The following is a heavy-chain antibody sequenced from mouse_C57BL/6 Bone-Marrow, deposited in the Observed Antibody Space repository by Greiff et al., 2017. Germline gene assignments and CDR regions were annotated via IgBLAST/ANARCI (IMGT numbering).Heavy chain of an antibody. V-gene: IGHV1-9*01. CDR1: GYTFTGFW. D-gene: IGHD2-5*01. J-gene: IGHJ3*01. CDR3: ARRAYYSNLCAY. CDR2: ILPGSGST. Sequence: QVQLQQSGAELMKPGASVKLSCKATGYTFTGFWIEWVKQRPGHGLEWIGEILPGSGSTNYNEKFKGKATFTADTSSNTAYMQLSSQTTEDSAIYYCARRAYYSNLCAYWGQGTLVTVSA.